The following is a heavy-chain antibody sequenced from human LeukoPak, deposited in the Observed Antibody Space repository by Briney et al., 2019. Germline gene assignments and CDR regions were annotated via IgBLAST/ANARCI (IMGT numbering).Heavy chain of an antibody. J-gene: IGHJ4*02. CDR2: ISWDGGST. Sequence: GGSLRLSCAASGFTFDDYTMHWVRQAPGKGLEWVSLISWDGGSTYYADSVKGRFTISRDNSKNTLYLQMSSLRAEDTAVYYCARRSGIAVAGAFDYWGQGTLVTVSS. V-gene: IGHV3-43*01. D-gene: IGHD6-19*01. CDR1: GFTFDDYT. CDR3: ARRSGIAVAGAFDY.